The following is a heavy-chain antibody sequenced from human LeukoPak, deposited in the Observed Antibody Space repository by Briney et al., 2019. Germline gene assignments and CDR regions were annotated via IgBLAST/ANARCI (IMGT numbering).Heavy chain of an antibody. V-gene: IGHV3-23*01. D-gene: IGHD6-13*01. CDR3: AKDPIKQQLVLGYFQH. CDR2: ISGSGGST. CDR1: GFTFSSYA. J-gene: IGHJ1*01. Sequence: GGSLRLSCAASGFTFSSYAMSWVRQAPGKGLEWVSAISGSGGSTYYADSVKGRFTISRDNSKNTLYLQMNSLRAEDTAVYYCAKDPIKQQLVLGYFQHWGQGTLVTVSS.